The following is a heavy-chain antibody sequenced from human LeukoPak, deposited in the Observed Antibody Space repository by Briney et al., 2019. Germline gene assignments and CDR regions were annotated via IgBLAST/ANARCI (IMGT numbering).Heavy chain of an antibody. CDR2: ISYSRSYI. CDR1: GFTFRSYS. D-gene: IGHD5-12*01. J-gene: IGHJ4*02. CDR3: TREGMVATFDY. Sequence: GGSLRLSCAASGFTFRSYSRNWVRQAPGKGLEWVSSISYSRSYIYYAASLKGRFTIPTDKAKTSLYMQMNSLRAEDTALYCSTREGMVATFDYWGQGTLVTVSS. V-gene: IGHV3-21*01.